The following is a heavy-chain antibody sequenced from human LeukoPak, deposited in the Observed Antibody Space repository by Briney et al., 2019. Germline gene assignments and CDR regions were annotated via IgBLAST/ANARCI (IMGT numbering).Heavy chain of an antibody. D-gene: IGHD6-19*01. CDR2: IKSDGSET. J-gene: IGHJ4*02. CDR3: ASGTGWLIES. V-gene: IGHV3-7*01. Sequence: PAGSLTLSCAASGLTLSKSWMNWVRQAQGKGLEWIAIIKSDGSETIYVDSVRGRFTISRDNAKNSLHLQRSSLKVEDTAVYFCASGTGWLIESGGRGTQVIVPS. CDR1: GLTLSKSW.